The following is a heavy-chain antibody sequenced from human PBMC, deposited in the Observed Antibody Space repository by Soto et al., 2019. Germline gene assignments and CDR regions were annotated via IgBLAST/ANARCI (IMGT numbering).Heavy chain of an antibody. V-gene: IGHV4-39*01. CDR1: GDCITSSNYY. D-gene: IGHD3-10*01. Sequence: SVTLSVTCPVCGDCITSSNYYWGWIRQPPGKGLEWIGGINYSGNTYYDPSLKSRVTISVDTSKNQFSLMLTSVTAADTAVYYCARSVTPWGQGTLVTVSS. J-gene: IGHJ5*02. CDR3: ARSVTP. CDR2: INYSGNT.